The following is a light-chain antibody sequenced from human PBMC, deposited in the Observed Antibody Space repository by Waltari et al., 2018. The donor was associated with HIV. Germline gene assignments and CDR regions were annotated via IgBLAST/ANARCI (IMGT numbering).Light chain of an antibody. CDR1: NSDIGGFDY. V-gene: IGLV2-14*01. J-gene: IGLJ2*01. Sequence: QSALTQPASVSGSPGQSITISCTGPNSDIGGFDYVSWYQQYPGSAPKLIIFEVTNRPSGISDRFSASKSGTTASLTISGLQAEDAADYYCSSYTRSTTLVFGGGTKVTVL. CDR2: EVT. CDR3: SSYTRSTTLV.